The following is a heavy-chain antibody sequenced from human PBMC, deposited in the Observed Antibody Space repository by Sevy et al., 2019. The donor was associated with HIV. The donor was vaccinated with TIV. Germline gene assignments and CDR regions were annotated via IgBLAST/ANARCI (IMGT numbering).Heavy chain of an antibody. CDR1: GFTFSSYA. V-gene: IGHV3-23*01. CDR3: AKDSDGSDEPVAFDI. J-gene: IGHJ3*02. CDR2: ISGSGGST. Sequence: GGSLRLSCAASGFTFSSYAMSWVRQAPGNGLEWVSAISGSGGSTYYADSVKGQVTFTRDKSKNTLYLQMNRLRAEDTAIDYCAKDSDGSDEPVAFDIWGQWTLVTVSS. D-gene: IGHD3-10*01.